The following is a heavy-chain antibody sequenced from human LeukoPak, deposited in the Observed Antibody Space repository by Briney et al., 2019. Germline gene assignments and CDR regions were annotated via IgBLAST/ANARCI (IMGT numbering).Heavy chain of an antibody. CDR3: AKVSMVRGVIRYYYMDV. J-gene: IGHJ6*03. Sequence: PGGSLRLSCAASGFTFSGSAMHWVRQAPGKGLEWVAFIRYDGSNKYYADSVKGRFTISRDNSKNTLYLQMNSLRAEDTAVYYCAKVSMVRGVIRYYYMDVWGKGTTVTISS. CDR1: GFTFSGSA. D-gene: IGHD3-10*01. CDR2: IRYDGSNK. V-gene: IGHV3-30*02.